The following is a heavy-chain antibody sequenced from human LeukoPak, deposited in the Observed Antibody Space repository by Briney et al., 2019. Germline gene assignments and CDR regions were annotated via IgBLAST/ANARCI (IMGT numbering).Heavy chain of an antibody. CDR2: ISSNGGST. D-gene: IGHD3-10*01. J-gene: IGHJ4*02. Sequence: GGSLRLSCAASGFTFSSYAMHWVRQAPGKGLDFVSAISSNGGSTYYANSVKGRFTISRDNSKNTLYLQMGSLRAEDMAVYYCARAYGSGSYYDYWGQGTLVTVSS. V-gene: IGHV3-64*01. CDR1: GFTFSSYA. CDR3: ARAYGSGSYYDY.